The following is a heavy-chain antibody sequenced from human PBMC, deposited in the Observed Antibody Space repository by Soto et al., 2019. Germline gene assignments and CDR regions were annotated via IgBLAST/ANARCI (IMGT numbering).Heavy chain of an antibody. Sequence: ASLKVSCKASGYTFTSYDINWVRQATGQGLEWMGWMNPNSGNTGYAQKFQGRVTMTRNTSISTAYMELSSLRSEDTAVYYCARARGYSGYFDAFDIWGQGTMVTVSS. CDR2: MNPNSGNT. V-gene: IGHV1-8*01. J-gene: IGHJ3*02. CDR3: ARARGYSGYFDAFDI. D-gene: IGHD5-12*01. CDR1: GYTFTSYD.